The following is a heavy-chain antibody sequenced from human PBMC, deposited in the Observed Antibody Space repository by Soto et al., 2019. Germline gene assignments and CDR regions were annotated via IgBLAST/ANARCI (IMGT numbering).Heavy chain of an antibody. Sequence: QVQLVESGGGVVQPGRSLRLSCAASGFTFSNYGMHWVRQAPGKGLEWVAVILNDGSNRYHAVSVQDRFTISRDNSKNMLYLQMNSLRAEDTAVYYCGRDDEYSGNGMYVWGQGPRVTVSP. CDR3: GRDDEYSGNGMYV. J-gene: IGHJ6*01. D-gene: IGHD3-10*01. V-gene: IGHV3-33*01. CDR2: ILNDGSNR. CDR1: GFTFSNYG.